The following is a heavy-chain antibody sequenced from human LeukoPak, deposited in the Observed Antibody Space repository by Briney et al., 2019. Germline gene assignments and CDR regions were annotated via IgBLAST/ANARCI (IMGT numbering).Heavy chain of an antibody. Sequence: GRSLRLSCAVSGFRVSDYYMSSVRQAPGKGLEWVGLIRDSGEAFYADFARGRFAISRDESENTLYLQMNSLRVEDTAVYFCARDRAANQDWVEFDPWGQGTPVIVSS. CDR3: ARDRAANQDWVEFDP. CDR1: GFRVSDYY. CDR2: IRDSGEA. V-gene: IGHV3-66*03. J-gene: IGHJ5*02. D-gene: IGHD3/OR15-3a*01.